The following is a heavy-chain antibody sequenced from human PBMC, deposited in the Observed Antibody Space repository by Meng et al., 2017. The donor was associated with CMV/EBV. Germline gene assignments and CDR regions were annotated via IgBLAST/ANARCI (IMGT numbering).Heavy chain of an antibody. V-gene: IGHV4-39*01. D-gene: IGHD3-10*01. CDR2: IYYSGST. J-gene: IGHJ5*02. CDR3: ARLQERGLLWFGELSGWFDP. CDR1: GGSISSSSYY. Sequence: GSLRLSCTVSGGSISSSSYYWGWIRQPPGKGLEWIGSIYYSGSTYYNPSLKSRVTISVDTSKNQFSLKLSSVTAADTAVYYCARLQERGLLWFGELSGWFDPWGQGTLVTSPQ.